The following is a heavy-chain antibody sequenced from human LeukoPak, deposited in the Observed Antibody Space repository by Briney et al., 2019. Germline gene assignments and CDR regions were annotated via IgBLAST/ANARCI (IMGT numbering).Heavy chain of an antibody. CDR3: ARGSSGSTKRYYFDS. Sequence: SETLSLTCTVSGGSISGYYWNWVRQPADRGLEWIGRLYSSGDTYYNPFLKSRLTMSVDTSKNQFSLKLRSVTAADTAVYYCARGSSGSTKRYYFDSWGQGALVTVPS. D-gene: IGHD6-19*01. CDR1: GGSISGYY. V-gene: IGHV4-4*07. CDR2: LYSSGDT. J-gene: IGHJ4*02.